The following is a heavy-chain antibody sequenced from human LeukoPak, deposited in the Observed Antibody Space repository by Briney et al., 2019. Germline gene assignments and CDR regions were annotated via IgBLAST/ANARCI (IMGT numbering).Heavy chain of an antibody. Sequence: PSETLSLTCTVSGGSISSYYWSWIRQPPGKGLEWIGYIYSSGRTNYSPSLNSRFTISVDTSKSQCSLKLSSVTAADTAVYYCAAGYSGYDFDYWGQGTLVTVSS. CDR3: AAGYSGYDFDY. D-gene: IGHD5-12*01. V-gene: IGHV4-59*01. CDR1: GGSISSYY. CDR2: IYSSGRT. J-gene: IGHJ4*02.